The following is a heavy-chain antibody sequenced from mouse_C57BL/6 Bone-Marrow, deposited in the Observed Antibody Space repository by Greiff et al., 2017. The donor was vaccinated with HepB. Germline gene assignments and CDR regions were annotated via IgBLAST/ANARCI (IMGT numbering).Heavy chain of an antibody. CDR1: EYEFPSHD. V-gene: IGHV5-2*01. CDR3: TRLHITNTLLRYFDV. CDR2: LNSDGGST. Sequence: DVQLVESGGGLVQPGESLKLSCESNEYEFPSHDMSWVRKTPEKRLELVAALNSDGGSTYYPDTMERRFIISRDNTKKTLYLQMSSLRSHDTALYYYTRLHITNTLLRYFDVWGTGTTVTVSS. J-gene: IGHJ1*03. D-gene: IGHD1-3*01.